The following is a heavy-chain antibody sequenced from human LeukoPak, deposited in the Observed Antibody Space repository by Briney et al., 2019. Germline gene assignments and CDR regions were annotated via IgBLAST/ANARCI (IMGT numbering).Heavy chain of an antibody. J-gene: IGHJ5*02. CDR2: VSYDGNKK. Sequence: GGSLRVSCAASGFIFSSYGIHWVRQAPGKGLEWITFVSYDGNKKTYADSVKGRFSISRDNSNHRASLQMNSLRPEDTGVYYCAKDIRGGSYLDLWGQGTLVSVPS. CDR1: GFIFSSYG. V-gene: IGHV3-30*18. D-gene: IGHD3-16*02. CDR3: AKDIRGGSYLDL.